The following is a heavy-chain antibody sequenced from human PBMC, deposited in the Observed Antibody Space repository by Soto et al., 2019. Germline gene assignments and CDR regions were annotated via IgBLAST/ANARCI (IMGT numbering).Heavy chain of an antibody. D-gene: IGHD6-13*01. CDR1: GDTFSSFP. CDR3: ARDRSSWYFDY. Sequence: SVKVSCKASGDTFSSFPISWLRQAPGQGLEWMGAIIPMFGTANYAQKFQDRVTFTADESTITAYMELRSLRSEDTAVYYCARDRSSWYFDYWGQ. V-gene: IGHV1-69*13. CDR2: IIPMFGTA. J-gene: IGHJ4*02.